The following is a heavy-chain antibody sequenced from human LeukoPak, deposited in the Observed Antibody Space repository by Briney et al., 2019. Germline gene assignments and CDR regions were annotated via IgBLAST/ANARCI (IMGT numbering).Heavy chain of an antibody. CDR2: ISSSSSTI. CDR3: ARDIVVVVAADYYYYGMDV. J-gene: IGHJ6*02. D-gene: IGHD2-15*01. CDR1: GFTFSSYS. Sequence: PGGSLRLSCAASGFTFSSYSMNWVRQAPGKGLEWVSYISSSSSTIYYADSVKGRFTISRDNAKNSLYLQMNSLRAEDTAVYYCARDIVVVVAADYYYYGMDVWGQGTTVTVSS. V-gene: IGHV3-48*04.